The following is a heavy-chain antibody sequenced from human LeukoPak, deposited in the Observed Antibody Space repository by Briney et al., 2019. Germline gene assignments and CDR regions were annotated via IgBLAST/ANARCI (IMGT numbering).Heavy chain of an antibody. CDR2: IYSGGTT. Sequence: GGSLGLSCAASGFTVGTNYMTWVRQAPGKWLEWVSVIYSGGTTYYADSVKGRFTISRDNSKNTLYLQLNSLRAEDTAVYYCARSSYRTCHFDSWGQGTLVTVSS. D-gene: IGHD1-14*01. J-gene: IGHJ4*02. CDR3: ARSSYRTCHFDS. V-gene: IGHV3-53*01. CDR1: GFTVGTNY.